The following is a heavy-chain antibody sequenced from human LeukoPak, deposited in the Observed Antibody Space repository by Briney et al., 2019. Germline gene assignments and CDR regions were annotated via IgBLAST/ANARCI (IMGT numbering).Heavy chain of an antibody. CDR2: IIPIFGTA. J-gene: IGHJ6*03. CDR1: GGTFSSYA. CDR3: ARGASVIAAWDYYYMDV. Sequence: SVKVSCKASGGTFSSYAISWVRQAPGQGLGWMGGIIPIFGTANYAQKFQGRVTITADKSTSTAYMELSSLRSEDTAVYYCARGASVIAAWDYYYMDVWGKGTTVTVSS. V-gene: IGHV1-69*06. D-gene: IGHD6-6*01.